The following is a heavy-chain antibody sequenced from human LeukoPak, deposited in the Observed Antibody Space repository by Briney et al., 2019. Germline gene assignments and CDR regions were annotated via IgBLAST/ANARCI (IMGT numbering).Heavy chain of an antibody. V-gene: IGHV4-4*07. CDR2: IHTSGKT. D-gene: IGHD3-16*01. J-gene: IGHJ6*02. CDR1: GDSINTYN. Sequence: SETLSLTCSVSGDSINTYNWNWIRQPAGKGPEWIGRIHTSGKTNYNPSLKSRVTMSVDTSKNEVSLKLSSVTAADTAVYYCARDGDYVWGSYGLDVWGPGTTVTVSS. CDR3: ARDGDYVWGSYGLDV.